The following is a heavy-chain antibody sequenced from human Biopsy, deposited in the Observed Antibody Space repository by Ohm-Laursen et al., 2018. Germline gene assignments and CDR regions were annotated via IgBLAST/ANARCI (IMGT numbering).Heavy chain of an antibody. CDR2: ISYSGST. J-gene: IGHJ4*02. V-gene: IGHV4-59*08. D-gene: IGHD1-26*01. Sequence: GTLSLTCSVSGGSISSSYWSWIRQPPGKGLEWIGYISYSGSTSYNPSLKSRVTISADTSKNQLSLTLSSLTAADTAVYFCARWETTLGRSLDSWGQGTLVAVSS. CDR1: GGSISSSY. CDR3: ARWETTLGRSLDS.